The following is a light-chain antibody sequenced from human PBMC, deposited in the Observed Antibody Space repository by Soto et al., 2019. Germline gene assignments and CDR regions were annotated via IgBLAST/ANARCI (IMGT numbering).Light chain of an antibody. V-gene: IGLV1-51*01. CDR2: DDN. CDR3: GAWDSSLSAYV. Sequence: QSVLTQPPSVSAAPGQKVTISCSGSSSNIGGNSVSWYQQLPGTAPKLLIYDDNKRPSRIPDRFSGSKSGTSATMGITGFQTGDEADYYCGAWDSSLSAYVFGTGTKVTDL. J-gene: IGLJ1*01. CDR1: SSNIGGNS.